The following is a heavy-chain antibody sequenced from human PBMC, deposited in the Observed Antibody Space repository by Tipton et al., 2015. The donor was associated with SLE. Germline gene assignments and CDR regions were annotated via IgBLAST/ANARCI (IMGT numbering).Heavy chain of an antibody. CDR2: IYYSGST. CDR3: ARELAGGFDY. CDR1: GGSISSHY. D-gene: IGHD3-10*01. J-gene: IGHJ4*02. Sequence: LRLSCTVSGGSISSHYWSWIRQPPGKGLEWIGYIYYSGSTYYNPSLKSRVTISVDASKNQFSLKLSSVTAADTAVYYCARELAGGFDYWGQGTLVTVSS. V-gene: IGHV4-59*11.